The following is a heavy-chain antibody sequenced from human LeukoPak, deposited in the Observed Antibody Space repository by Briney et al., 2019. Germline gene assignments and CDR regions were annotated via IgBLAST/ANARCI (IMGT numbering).Heavy chain of an antibody. CDR2: ISGSGGST. D-gene: IGHD3-22*01. V-gene: IGHV3-23*01. Sequence: GGSLRLSCAASGFTFSSYAMSWVRQAPGKGLEWVADISGSGGSTYYADSVKGRFTISRDKSKNTLYLQMNSLRAEDTAVYYCAKQIIYDSSGYRMFDYWGQGTLVTVSS. J-gene: IGHJ4*02. CDR3: AKQIIYDSSGYRMFDY. CDR1: GFTFSSYA.